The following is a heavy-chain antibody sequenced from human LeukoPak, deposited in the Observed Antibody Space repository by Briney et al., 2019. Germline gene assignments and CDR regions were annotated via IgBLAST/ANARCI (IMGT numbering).Heavy chain of an antibody. D-gene: IGHD2-15*01. CDR1: GFTFSNAW. CDR3: ARHVGYCSGGSCFYYFDY. CDR2: IYYSGST. J-gene: IGHJ4*02. Sequence: GSLRLSCAASGFTFSNAWMSWVRQAPGKGLEWIGSIYYSGSTYYNPSLKSRVTISVDTSKNRFSLKLSSVTAADTAVYYCARHVGYCSGGSCFYYFDYWGQGTLVTVSS. V-gene: IGHV4-38-2*01.